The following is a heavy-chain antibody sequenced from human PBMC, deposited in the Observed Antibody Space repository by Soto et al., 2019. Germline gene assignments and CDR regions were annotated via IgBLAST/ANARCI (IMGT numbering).Heavy chain of an antibody. D-gene: IGHD6-19*01. CDR1: GFTFSSYD. CDR3: GRGVAGSSLGYYDYGMDV. Sequence: EVQLVESGGGLVHPGGSLRLSCAASGFTFSSYDMHWVRQATGNGLEWVSAVGTAGDPYYPGSVKGRLPISRENAKNSFYLQMNSLRAGDTAVYYCGRGVAGSSLGYYDYGMDVWGQGSTVTVSS. CDR2: VGTAGDP. J-gene: IGHJ6*02. V-gene: IGHV3-13*05.